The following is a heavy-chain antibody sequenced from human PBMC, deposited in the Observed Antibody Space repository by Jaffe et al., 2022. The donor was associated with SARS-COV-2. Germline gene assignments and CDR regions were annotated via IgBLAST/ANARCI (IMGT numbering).Heavy chain of an antibody. CDR2: ISAGGVNT. CDR1: GFTFSTCA. V-gene: IGHV3-23*01. CDR3: AKDYDNSLWVFEY. D-gene: IGHD3-9*01. Sequence: VQLLESGGALVQPGGSLRLSCAASGFTFSTCAMSWVRQAPGKGLEWVSLISAGGVNTYYGDSVKGRFTISRDDSKNTLYLQMNSLRAEDTATYYCAKDYDNSLWVFEYWGQGTLVAVS. J-gene: IGHJ4*02.